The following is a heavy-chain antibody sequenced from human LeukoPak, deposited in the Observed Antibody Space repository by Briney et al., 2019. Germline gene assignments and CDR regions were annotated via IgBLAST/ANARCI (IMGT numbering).Heavy chain of an antibody. D-gene: IGHD3-3*02. J-gene: IGHJ6*02. V-gene: IGHV3-9*01. CDR1: GFAFDDYA. CDR2: ISWNSGRI. Sequence: GGSLRLSCSASGFAFDDYAMHWVRQAPGKGLEWVSGISWNSGRIGYADSVKGRFTISRGNAKNSLYLQMNSLRAEDTALYYCAKASFVKGFYYGMDVWGQGTTVTVSS. CDR3: AKASFVKGFYYGMDV.